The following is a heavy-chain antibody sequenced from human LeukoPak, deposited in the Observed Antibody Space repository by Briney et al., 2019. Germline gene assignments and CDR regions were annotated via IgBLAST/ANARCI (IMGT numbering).Heavy chain of an antibody. Sequence: GGSLRLSCAASGFTFSSYGMHWVRQAPGKGLEWVAFIRYDGSNKYYADSVKGRFTISRDNSKNTLYLQMNSLRAEDTAVYYCAKGGSGSFPHFDYWGQGTLVTVSS. J-gene: IGHJ4*02. CDR1: GFTFSSYG. CDR3: AKGGSGSFPHFDY. D-gene: IGHD1-26*01. V-gene: IGHV3-30*02. CDR2: IRYDGSNK.